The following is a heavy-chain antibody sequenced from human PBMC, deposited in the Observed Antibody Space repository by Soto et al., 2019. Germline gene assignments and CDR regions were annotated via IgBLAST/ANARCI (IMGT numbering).Heavy chain of an antibody. CDR1: GGTFSSYA. Sequence: QVQLVQSGAEVKKPGSSVKVSCKASGGTFSSYAISWVRQAPGQGLEWMGGFIPIFGTADYAQRFQGRVTITADESTSIAYMELSSLRSEDTAVYYCARQGSNEYYYYGMDVWGQGTTVTVSS. D-gene: IGHD3-10*01. CDR3: ARQGSNEYYYYGMDV. CDR2: FIPIFGTA. V-gene: IGHV1-69*12. J-gene: IGHJ6*02.